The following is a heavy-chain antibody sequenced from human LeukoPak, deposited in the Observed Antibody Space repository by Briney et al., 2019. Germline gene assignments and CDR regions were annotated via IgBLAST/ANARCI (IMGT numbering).Heavy chain of an antibody. CDR2: INHSGST. D-gene: IGHD4-17*01. J-gene: IGHJ4*02. V-gene: IGHV4-34*01. CDR3: ARSAVTRAGVFDY. Sequence: NPSETLSLTCAVYGGSFSGYYWSWIRQPPGKGLEWIGEINHSGSTNYNPSLKSRVTISVDTSKNQFSLKLSSVTAADTAVYFCARSAVTRAGVFDYWGRGTLVTVSS. CDR1: GGSFSGYY.